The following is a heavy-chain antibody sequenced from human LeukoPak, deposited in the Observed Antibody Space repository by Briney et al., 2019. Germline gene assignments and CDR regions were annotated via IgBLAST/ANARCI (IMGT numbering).Heavy chain of an antibody. D-gene: IGHD3-10*01. CDR3: SKGLIIGPWFGWCIPYY. J-gene: IGHJ4*02. V-gene: IGHV3-23*01. CDR2: ISGSGSST. Sequence: GGSLRLSCAASGFTFSSYAMSWVRQAPGKGLEWVSAISGSGSSTHYADSVKGRFTISSDNSKNTLYLQMNSLRAQDTAVYFVSKGLIIGPWFGWCIPYYWGQGTLVTFSS. CDR1: GFTFSSYA.